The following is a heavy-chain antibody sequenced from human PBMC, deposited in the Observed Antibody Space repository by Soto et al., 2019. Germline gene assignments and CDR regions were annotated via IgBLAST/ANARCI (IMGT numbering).Heavy chain of an antibody. CDR3: AKSRYSDSSGDFYDY. Sequence: GGSLRLSCGASAFTFNNYAMIWVRQAPGKGLEWVSGIGGSGRTTYYADSVKGRFTISRDNSNNTLFLQMNSLRAEDTAVYYCAKSRYSDSSGDFYDYWGQGTLVTVSS. CDR2: IGGSGRTT. V-gene: IGHV3-23*01. D-gene: IGHD3-22*01. CDR1: AFTFNNYA. J-gene: IGHJ4*02.